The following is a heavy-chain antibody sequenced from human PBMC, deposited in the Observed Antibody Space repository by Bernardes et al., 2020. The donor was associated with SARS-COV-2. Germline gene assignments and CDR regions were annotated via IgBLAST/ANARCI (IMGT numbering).Heavy chain of an antibody. Sequence: GGSLRLSRAASGFTFSSYGMHWVRQAPGKGLEWVAVIWYDGSNKYYADSVKGRFTISRDNSKNTLYLQMNSLRAEDTAVYYCASGRNYGVWGKYYFDYWGQGTLVTVSS. CDR2: IWYDGSNK. CDR3: ASGRNYGVWGKYYFDY. J-gene: IGHJ4*02. CDR1: GFTFSSYG. V-gene: IGHV3-33*01. D-gene: IGHD4-4*01.